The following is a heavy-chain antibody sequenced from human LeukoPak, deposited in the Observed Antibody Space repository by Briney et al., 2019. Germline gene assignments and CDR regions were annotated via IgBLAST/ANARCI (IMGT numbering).Heavy chain of an antibody. J-gene: IGHJ5*02. CDR3: ARSQFYGSGSYQGRWFDP. D-gene: IGHD3-10*01. V-gene: IGHV4-59*02. CDR2: IYYSGST. CDR1: GFTVRGNY. Sequence: GSLRLSCAASGFTVRGNYMSWVRQAPGKGLEWIGNIYYSGSTYYNPSLKSRVNISVDTSKNQFSLKLTSVTAADTAVYYCARSQFYGSGSYQGRWFDPWGQGTLVTVSS.